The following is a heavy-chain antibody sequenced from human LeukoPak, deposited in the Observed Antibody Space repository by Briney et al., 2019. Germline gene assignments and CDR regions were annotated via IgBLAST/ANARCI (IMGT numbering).Heavy chain of an antibody. CDR2: IYYSGST. J-gene: IGHJ4*02. V-gene: IGHV4-31*03. CDR3: ARGPFYDSSGYYYQIFDY. D-gene: IGHD3-22*01. Sequence: TSETLSLTCTVSGGSISSGGYYWSWIRQHPGKGLEWIGYIYYSGSTYYNPSLKSRVTISVDTSKNQFSLKLSSVTAADTAVYYCARGPFYDSSGYYYQIFDYWGQGTLVTVSS. CDR1: GGSISSGGYY.